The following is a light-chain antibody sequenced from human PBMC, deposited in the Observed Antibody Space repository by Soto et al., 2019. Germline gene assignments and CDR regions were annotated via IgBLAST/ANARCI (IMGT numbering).Light chain of an antibody. Sequence: DIQMTQSPSSLSASVGDRVTITCRASQSIGRFLNWHQQKPGKAPNVLINVASTLRSGVPSRFSGSGSGTDFNLTITSLQPADFATYFCQQSFTTPLTFGGGTKVEIK. CDR2: VAS. CDR3: QQSFTTPLT. V-gene: IGKV1-39*01. CDR1: QSIGRF. J-gene: IGKJ4*01.